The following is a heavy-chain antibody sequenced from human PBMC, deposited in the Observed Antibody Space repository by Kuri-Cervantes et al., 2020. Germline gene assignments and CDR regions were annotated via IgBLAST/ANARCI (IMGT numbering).Heavy chain of an antibody. Sequence: GESLKISCAASGFTFSSYGMHWVRQAPGKGLEWVAVISYDGSNKYYADSVKGRFTISRDNSNNTLYLQMNSLRAEDTAVYYCARAGEGTEFHFDYWGQGILVTVSS. J-gene: IGHJ4*02. V-gene: IGHV3-30*03. CDR3: ARAGEGTEFHFDY. D-gene: IGHD3-10*01. CDR2: ISYDGSNK. CDR1: GFTFSSYG.